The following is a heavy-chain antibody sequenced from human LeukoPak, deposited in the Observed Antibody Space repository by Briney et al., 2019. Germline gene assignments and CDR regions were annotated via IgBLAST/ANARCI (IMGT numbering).Heavy chain of an antibody. J-gene: IGHJ4*01. D-gene: IGHD1/OR15-1a*01. Sequence: GGSLRLSCAGSGFILNSYSMNWVRQAPGKGLEWISYITSNSNTIYYADSVKGRFTISRDNANNSLYLQMDSLKVGDTAVYYCARNTPHFDFWGHGTLVTVSS. CDR2: ITSNSNTI. V-gene: IGHV3-48*04. CDR3: ARNTPHFDF. CDR1: GFILNSYS.